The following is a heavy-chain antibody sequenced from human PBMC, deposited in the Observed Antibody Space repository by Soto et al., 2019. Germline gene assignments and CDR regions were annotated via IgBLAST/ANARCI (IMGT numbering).Heavy chain of an antibody. CDR1: GGSISSSSYY. J-gene: IGHJ4*02. Sequence: SETLSLTCTVSGGSISSSSYYWGWIRQPPGKGLEWIGSIYYSGSTYYNPSLKSRVIISIDTSKNLFSLKLSSVTAADTAAYYCGSLTHHGPFDYWGQGTLVTVSS. CDR2: IYYSGST. D-gene: IGHD4-17*01. V-gene: IGHV4-39*01. CDR3: GSLTHHGPFDY.